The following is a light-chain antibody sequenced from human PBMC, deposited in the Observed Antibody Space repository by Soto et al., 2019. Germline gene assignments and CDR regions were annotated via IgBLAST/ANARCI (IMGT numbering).Light chain of an antibody. CDR2: EGN. Sequence: QSALTQPASVSGSPGQSITFSCTGASSDVGNYHLVSWYQQHPGKAPKVIIYEGNKRPSGVSDRFSGSKSGDTASLTISGLRGDDEADYVCCSYAGSRAPVFGGGTQLTVL. CDR1: SSDVGNYHL. J-gene: IGLJ7*01. CDR3: CSYAGSRAPV. V-gene: IGLV2-23*01.